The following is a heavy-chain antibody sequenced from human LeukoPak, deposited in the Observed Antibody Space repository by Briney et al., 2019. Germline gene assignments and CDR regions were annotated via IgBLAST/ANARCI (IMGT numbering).Heavy chain of an antibody. CDR3: ARVTGYFYYYMDV. CDR1: GYTFTTYD. V-gene: IGHV1-8*01. CDR2: MNPNSGNT. J-gene: IGHJ6*03. D-gene: IGHD1-14*01. Sequence: GASVKVSCKTSGYTFTTYDINWVRQATGQGLEWMGWMNPNSGNTGYAQKFQGRVTITRNTSISTAYMELSSLRSEDTAAYYCARVTGYFYYYMDVWGKGTTVTVSS.